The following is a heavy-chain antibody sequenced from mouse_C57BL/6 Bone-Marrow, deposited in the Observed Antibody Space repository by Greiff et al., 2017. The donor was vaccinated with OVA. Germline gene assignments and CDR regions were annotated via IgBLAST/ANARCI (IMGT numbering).Heavy chain of an antibody. CDR2: INPSSGYT. CDR1: GYTFTSYT. CDR3: ARCPFYDGNPYYAMDY. Sequence: VQLQQSGAELARPGASVKMSCKASGYTFTSYTMHWVKQRPGQGLEWIGYINPSSGYTKYNQKFKDKATLTADKSSSTAYMQLSSLTSEDSAVYYCARCPFYDGNPYYAMDYWGQGTSVTVSS. J-gene: IGHJ4*01. V-gene: IGHV1-4*01. D-gene: IGHD2-1*01.